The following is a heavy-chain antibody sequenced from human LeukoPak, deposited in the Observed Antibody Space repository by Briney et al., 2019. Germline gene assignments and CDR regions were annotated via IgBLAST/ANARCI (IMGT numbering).Heavy chain of an antibody. CDR2: IYTSGST. CDR3: AGTLTRGHYYYYMDV. CDR1: GGSISCYY. Sequence: SETLSLTCTVSGGSISCYYWSWIRQPAGKGLEWIGRIYTSGSTNYNPSLKSRVTMSVDTSKNQFSLKLSSVTAADTAVYYCAGTLTRGHYYYYMDVWGKGTTVTVSS. V-gene: IGHV4-4*07. J-gene: IGHJ6*03. D-gene: IGHD1-1*01.